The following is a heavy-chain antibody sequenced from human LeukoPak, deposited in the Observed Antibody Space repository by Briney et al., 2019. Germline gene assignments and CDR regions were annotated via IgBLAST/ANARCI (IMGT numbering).Heavy chain of an antibody. J-gene: IGHJ6*03. CDR2: INRNSGGT. V-gene: IGHV1-2*02. CDR1: GYTFTGYY. D-gene: IGHD2-15*01. CDR3: ARDPHCSGGSCYGYYYYYMDV. Sequence: GASVKVSCKASGYTFTGYYMHWVRQAPGQGLEWMGWINRNSGGTNYAQKFQGRVTMTRDTSISTAYMELSRLRSDDTAVYYCARDPHCSGGSCYGYYYYYMDVWGKGTTVTVSS.